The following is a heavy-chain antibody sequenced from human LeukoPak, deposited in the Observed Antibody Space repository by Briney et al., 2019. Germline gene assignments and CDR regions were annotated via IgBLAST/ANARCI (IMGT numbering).Heavy chain of an antibody. Sequence: GGSLRLSCAASGFTFSSYWMHWVRQAPGKGLVWVSRINSDGSSTSYADSVKGRFTISRDNAKNTLYLQMNSLRAEDTAVYYCAKDYSKTGYYGSGTYYRPNWFDPWGQGTLVTVSS. V-gene: IGHV3-74*01. CDR2: INSDGSST. CDR1: GFTFSSYW. CDR3: AKDYSKTGYYGSGTYYRPNWFDP. J-gene: IGHJ5*02. D-gene: IGHD3-10*01.